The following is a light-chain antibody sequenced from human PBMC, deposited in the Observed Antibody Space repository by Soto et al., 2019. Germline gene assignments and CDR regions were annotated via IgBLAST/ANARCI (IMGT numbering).Light chain of an antibody. Sequence: VLTKSPGTLSLSPGERAALSCRASQSVSSSYLAWYQQKSGQAPRLLIYAASTRATGIPDRFSGSGSGTDFTLTSSRLEPEDFAVYFCKLYGSSPPRYTFGQGTQLEIK. CDR1: QSVSSSY. CDR3: KLYGSSPPRYT. V-gene: IGKV3-20*01. J-gene: IGKJ2*01. CDR2: AAS.